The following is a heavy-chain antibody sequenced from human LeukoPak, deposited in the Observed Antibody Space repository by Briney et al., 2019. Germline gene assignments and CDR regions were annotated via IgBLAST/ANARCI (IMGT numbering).Heavy chain of an antibody. Sequence: GGSLRLSCVASGFTSNSYGMHWVRQAPGKGLEWVAVISYDEITKQYIDSVKGRFTISRDNSKNTVYLEMNSLRAEDTAVYYCARDHDSYDSTGLRGAFDIWGQGTMVTVSS. CDR1: GFTSNSYG. J-gene: IGHJ3*02. D-gene: IGHD3-22*01. CDR3: ARDHDSYDSTGLRGAFDI. V-gene: IGHV3-30*03. CDR2: ISYDEITK.